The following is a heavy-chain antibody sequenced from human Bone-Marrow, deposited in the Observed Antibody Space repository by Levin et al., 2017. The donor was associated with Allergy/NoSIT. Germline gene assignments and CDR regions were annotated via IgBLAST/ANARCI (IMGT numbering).Heavy chain of an antibody. J-gene: IGHJ6*02. Sequence: GGSLRLSCAASGFTFSYYGIHWVRQAPGKGLEWVAFISYDGDKEYYVDSVKGRFTISRDNSNNMVYLQMNSLRSEDTAVYYCAKDEAAAGFYYYYGMDVWGQGTTVTVSS. CDR2: ISYDGDKE. D-gene: IGHD6-13*01. CDR1: GFTFSYYG. CDR3: AKDEAAAGFYYYYGMDV. V-gene: IGHV3-30*18.